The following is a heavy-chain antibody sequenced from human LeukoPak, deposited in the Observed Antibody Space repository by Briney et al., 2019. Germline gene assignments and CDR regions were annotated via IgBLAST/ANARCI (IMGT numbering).Heavy chain of an antibody. CDR3: AKGPVNKWELLPFDY. J-gene: IGHJ4*02. CDR1: GFTLTDYG. Sequence: RGSLRLSRAASGFTLTDYGMHWVRQAPGKGLGGVAFIRYDGTDKYYADTVKGRVTPSRDNSKNTLKLQMNSQRVEDTAVYYCAKGPVNKWELLPFDYWGQGTLVTVSS. V-gene: IGHV3-30*02. D-gene: IGHD1-26*01. CDR2: IRYDGTDK.